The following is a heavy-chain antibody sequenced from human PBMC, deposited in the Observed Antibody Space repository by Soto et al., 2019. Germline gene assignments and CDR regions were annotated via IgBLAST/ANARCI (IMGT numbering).Heavy chain of an antibody. J-gene: IGHJ4*02. V-gene: IGHV4-34*01. CDR3: AKGPKAGYYDSGTFYHSVT. D-gene: IGHD3-10*01. CDR2: INHSGSA. CDR1: GGSFHGYY. Sequence: PSETLPLTCSVYGGSFHGYYWSWIRQPPGKGLEWIGEINHSGSANYNPTFKSRVSISVDTSKNQMSLQLSSVSAADTAVYYCAKGPKAGYYDSGTFYHSVTGGQGTVVTVS.